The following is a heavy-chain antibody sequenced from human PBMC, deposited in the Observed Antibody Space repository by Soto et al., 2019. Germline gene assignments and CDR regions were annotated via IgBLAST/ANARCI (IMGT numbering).Heavy chain of an antibody. V-gene: IGHV4-59*12. Sequence: SETLSLTCTVSGGSISSYYWSWIRQPPGKGLEWIGYIYYSGSTNYNPSLKSRVTISVDTSKNQFSLKLSSVTAEDTAVYYCARYSKFSNWFDPWGEGTLLTVSS. CDR2: IYYSGST. CDR3: ARYSKFSNWFDP. J-gene: IGHJ5*02. D-gene: IGHD2-21*01. CDR1: GGSISSYY.